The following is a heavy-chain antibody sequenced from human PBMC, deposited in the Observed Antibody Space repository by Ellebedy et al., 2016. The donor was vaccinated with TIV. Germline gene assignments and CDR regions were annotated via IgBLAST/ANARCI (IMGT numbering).Heavy chain of an antibody. CDR3: ANTTLSSILLRHFHH. J-gene: IGHJ1*01. Sequence: PGGSLRLSCVVSGFTFGDHYMDWVRQAPGKGLEWVGRIKNKANSYTKDYAASVKGRFTISRDDSKNSLYLQMNSLQTEDTAVDYCANTTLSSILLRHFHHWGQGTLVTVSS. CDR2: IKNKANSYTK. CDR1: GFTFGDHY. V-gene: IGHV3-72*01. D-gene: IGHD3-10*01.